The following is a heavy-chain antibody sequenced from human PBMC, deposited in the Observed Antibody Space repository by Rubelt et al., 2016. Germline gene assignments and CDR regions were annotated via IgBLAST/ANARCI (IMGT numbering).Heavy chain of an antibody. CDR3: AREHAERYFDY. Sequence: GGIIPILGIANYAQKFQGRVTITADKSTSTAYMELSSLRSEDTAVYYCAREHAERYFDYWGQGTLVTVSS. V-gene: IGHV1-69*10. D-gene: IGHD5-24*01. J-gene: IGHJ4*02. CDR2: IIPILGIA.